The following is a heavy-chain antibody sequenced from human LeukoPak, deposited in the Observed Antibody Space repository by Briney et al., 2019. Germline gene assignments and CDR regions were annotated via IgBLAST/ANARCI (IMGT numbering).Heavy chain of an antibody. D-gene: IGHD2/OR15-2a*01. V-gene: IGHV1-69*02. CDR1: GGTFSSYT. CDR2: IIPILGIA. J-gene: IGHJ5*02. CDR3: AKSGNSMTTGTADP. Sequence: SVKVSCKASGGTFSSYTISWVRQAPGQGLEWMGRIIPILGIANYAQKFQGRVTITADKSTSTVYMELSSLRSEDTAVYYCAKSGNSMTTGTADPWGQGTLVTVSS.